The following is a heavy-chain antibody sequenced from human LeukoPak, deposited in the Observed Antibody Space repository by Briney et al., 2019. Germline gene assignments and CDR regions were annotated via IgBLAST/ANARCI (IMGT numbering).Heavy chain of an antibody. D-gene: IGHD5-24*01. CDR1: GLRFGSFW. J-gene: IGHJ4*02. Sequence: GGSLRLSCAVSGLRFGSFWMSWVRQAPGKGLEWVANINQDGSEKYVDSVRGRFTISRDNSKNSLHLQMNTLRAEDTAVYCCARARDGRFFDYWGQGTLVTVSS. CDR2: INQDGSEK. CDR3: ARARDGRFFDY. V-gene: IGHV3-7*01.